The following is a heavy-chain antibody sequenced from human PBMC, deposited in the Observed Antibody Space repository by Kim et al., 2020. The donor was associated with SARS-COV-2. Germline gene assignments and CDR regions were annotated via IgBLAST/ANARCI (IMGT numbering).Heavy chain of an antibody. Sequence: KSRVTISVDTSKNQFSLKLSSVTAADTAVYYCARVLSESRYSSGWYYFDYWGQGTLVTVSS. D-gene: IGHD6-19*01. CDR3: ARVLSESRYSSGWYYFDY. J-gene: IGHJ4*02. V-gene: IGHV4-59*01.